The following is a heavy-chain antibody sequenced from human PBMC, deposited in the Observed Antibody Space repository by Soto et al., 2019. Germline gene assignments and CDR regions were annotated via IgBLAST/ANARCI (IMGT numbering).Heavy chain of an antibody. V-gene: IGHV1-3*01. D-gene: IGHD2-2*02. CDR2: INAGNGNT. CDR3: ASGEGYCSSTSCYTYYYYYGMDV. J-gene: IGHJ6*02. Sequence: ASVKVSCKASGYTFTSYAMHWVRQAPGQRLEWMGWINAGNGNTKYSQKFQGRVTITRDTYASTAYMELSSLRSEDTAVYYCASGEGYCSSTSCYTYYYYYGMDVWGQGTTVTVSS. CDR1: GYTFTSYA.